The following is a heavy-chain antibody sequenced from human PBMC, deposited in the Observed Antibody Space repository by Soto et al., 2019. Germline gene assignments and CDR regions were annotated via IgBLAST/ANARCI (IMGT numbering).Heavy chain of an antibody. CDR2: ISGSGGST. J-gene: IGHJ6*02. D-gene: IGHD6-6*01. CDR3: VKDLRAARHFGYYYYYGMDV. Sequence: GGSLRLSCAASGFTFSSYAMSWVRQAPGKGLEWVSAISGSGGSTYYADSVKGRFTISRDNSKNTLYLQMNSLRAEDTAVYYCVKDLRAARHFGYYYYYGMDVWGQGTTVTVSS. V-gene: IGHV3-23*01. CDR1: GFTFSSYA.